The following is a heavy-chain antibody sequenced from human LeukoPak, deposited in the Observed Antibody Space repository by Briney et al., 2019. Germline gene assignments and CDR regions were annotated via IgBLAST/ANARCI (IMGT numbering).Heavy chain of an antibody. CDR3: ARTLWFGEVRGFNP. CDR1: GGTFSSYA. V-gene: IGHV1-69*13. J-gene: IGHJ5*02. CDR2: IIPIFGTA. Sequence: ASVKVSCKASGGTFSSYAISWVRQAPGQGLEWMGGIIPIFGTANYAQKFQGRVTITADESTSTAYMELSSLRSEDTAVYYCARTLWFGEVRGFNPWGQGTLVTVSS. D-gene: IGHD3-10*01.